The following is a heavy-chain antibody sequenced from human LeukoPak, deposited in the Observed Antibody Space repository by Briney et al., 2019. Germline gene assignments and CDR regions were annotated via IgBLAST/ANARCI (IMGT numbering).Heavy chain of an antibody. CDR1: GFTFSNYW. D-gene: IGHD6-13*01. CDR2: IKQDGSEK. Sequence: PGGSLRLSCAASGFTFSNYWMTWVRQAPGKGLEWVANIKQDGSEKYYVDSVKGRFTISRDNAKNSLYLQMNSLRAEDTAVYYCARDYRSSCGREFDYWGQGTLVTVSS. V-gene: IGHV3-7*01. J-gene: IGHJ4*02. CDR3: ARDYRSSCGREFDY.